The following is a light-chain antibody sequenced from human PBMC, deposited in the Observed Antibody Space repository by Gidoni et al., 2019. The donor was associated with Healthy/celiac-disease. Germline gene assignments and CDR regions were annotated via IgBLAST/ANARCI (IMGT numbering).Light chain of an antibody. V-gene: IGKV3-11*01. CDR3: QQRSNWRIT. CDR2: DAS. J-gene: IGKJ5*01. Sequence: EIVLTQSPATLSLSPGERATLSCRASQSVSSYLAWYQQKPGQAPRRLIYDASNRATGIPARFSGSVSGTDFTLTISSLEPEDFAVYYCQQRSNWRITFGQGTRLEIK. CDR1: QSVSSY.